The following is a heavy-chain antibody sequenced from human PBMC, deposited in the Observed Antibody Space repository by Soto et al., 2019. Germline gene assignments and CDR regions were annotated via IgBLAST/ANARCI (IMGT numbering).Heavy chain of an antibody. CDR1: GGSISSYY. CDR2: IYYSGST. J-gene: IGHJ5*02. D-gene: IGHD1-7*01. Sequence: PSETLSLTCTVSGGSISSYYWSWIRQPPGKGLEWIGYIYYSGSTNYNPSLKSRVTISVDTSKNQFSLKLSSVTAADTAVYYCARHDDLTGTTYNWFDPWGQGTLVTVSS. V-gene: IGHV4-59*08. CDR3: ARHDDLTGTTYNWFDP.